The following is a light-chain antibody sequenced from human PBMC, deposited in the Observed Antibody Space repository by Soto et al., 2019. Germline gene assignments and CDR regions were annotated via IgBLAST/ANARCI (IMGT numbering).Light chain of an antibody. CDR2: GAS. J-gene: IGKJ3*01. V-gene: IGKV3-20*01. CDR1: QSISSSY. Sequence: EIVLTQSPGTLSLSPGERATLSCRASQSISSSYLAWYQQKPAQAPRLLVYGASSSATGIPDRFSGSGSGTDFTLTISRLVPEDFPVYYCQQYGSSRFTFGPGTQVDI. CDR3: QQYGSSRFT.